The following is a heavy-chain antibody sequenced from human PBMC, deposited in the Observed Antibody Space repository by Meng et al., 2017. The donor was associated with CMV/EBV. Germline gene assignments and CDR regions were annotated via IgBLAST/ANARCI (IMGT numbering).Heavy chain of an antibody. CDR1: GGSISSSSYY. CDR3: ASSAYDFRSGYGWFDP. CDR2: IYYSGST. J-gene: IGHJ5*02. D-gene: IGHD3-3*01. Sequence: SETLSLTCTVSGGSISSSSYYWGWIRQPPGKGLEWIGSIYYSGSTYYNPSLKSRVTISVDTSKNQFSLKLSSVTAVDTAAYYCASSAYDFRSGYGWFDPWGQGTLVTVSS. V-gene: IGHV4-39*07.